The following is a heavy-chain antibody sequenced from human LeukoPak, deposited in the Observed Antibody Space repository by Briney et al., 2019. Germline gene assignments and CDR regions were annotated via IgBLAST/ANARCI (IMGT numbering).Heavy chain of an antibody. CDR2: INHSGST. CDR3: ARAKRENRVRDPQKYYYDNRAASGFDY. V-gene: IGHV4-39*07. CDR1: GGSISSSSYY. D-gene: IGHD3-22*01. Sequence: KPSETLSLTCTVSGGSISSSSYYWSWIRQPPGKGLEWIGEINHSGSTKYNPSLKSRVTISVDTSKNQFSLKLSSVTAADTAVYYCARAKRENRVRDPQKYYYDNRAASGFDYWGQGTLVTVSS. J-gene: IGHJ4*02.